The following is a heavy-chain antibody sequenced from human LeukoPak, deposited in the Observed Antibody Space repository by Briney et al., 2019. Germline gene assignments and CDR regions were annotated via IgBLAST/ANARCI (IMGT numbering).Heavy chain of an antibody. D-gene: IGHD2-2*02. CDR1: GGSISSGGYY. Sequence: SETLSLTCTVSGGSISSGGYYWSWIRQHPGKGLEWIGYIYYSGSTYYNPSLKSRVTISVDTSKNQFSLKLSSVTAADTAVYYCARDSGDIVVVPAAIPGFDPWGQGTLVTVSS. V-gene: IGHV4-31*03. CDR2: IYYSGST. CDR3: ARDSGDIVVVPAAIPGFDP. J-gene: IGHJ5*02.